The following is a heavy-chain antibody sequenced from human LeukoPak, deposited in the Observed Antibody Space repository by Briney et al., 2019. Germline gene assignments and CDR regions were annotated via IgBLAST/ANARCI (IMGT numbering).Heavy chain of an antibody. CDR2: ISSSGSTI. J-gene: IGHJ4*02. CDR3: ARFGYNDFDY. D-gene: IGHD5-24*01. Sequence: PGGSLRLSCVASGFSFSSYEINWVRQAPGKGLEWVSYISSSGSTIYYAGSVKGRFTISRDNAKNSLYLQMNSLRPEDTAVYYCARFGYNDFDYWGQGTLVTVS. CDR1: GFSFSSYE. V-gene: IGHV3-48*03.